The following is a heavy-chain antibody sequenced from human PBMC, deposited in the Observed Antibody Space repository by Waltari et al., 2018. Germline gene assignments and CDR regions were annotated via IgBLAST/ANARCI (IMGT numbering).Heavy chain of an antibody. D-gene: IGHD1-1*01. CDR3: AKVGGETGTKRDAFDI. J-gene: IGHJ3*02. CDR2: IYSGGST. CDR1: GFTFSSYA. Sequence: EVQLLESGGGLVQPGGSLRLSCAASGFTFSSYAMSWVRQAPGKGLEWVSVIYSGGSTYYADSVKVRFAISRDNSKNTLYLQMNSLRAEDTAVYYCAKVGGETGTKRDAFDIWGQGTMVTVSS. V-gene: IGHV3-23*03.